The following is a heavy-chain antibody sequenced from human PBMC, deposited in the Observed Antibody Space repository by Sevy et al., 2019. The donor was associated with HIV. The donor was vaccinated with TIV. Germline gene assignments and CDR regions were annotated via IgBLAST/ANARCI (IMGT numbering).Heavy chain of an antibody. CDR1: GFTFNKYS. V-gene: IGHV3-23*01. Sequence: GGSLRLSCAASGFTFNKYSMSWVRQPPGKGLEWVATLSFGCGEINYADSVKGRFTISRDNSKNSFYLQMNNLRAEDTAIYYCAGEGCTKPHDYWGQGTLVTVSS. D-gene: IGHD2-8*01. CDR2: LSFGCGEI. J-gene: IGHJ4*02. CDR3: AGEGCTKPHDY.